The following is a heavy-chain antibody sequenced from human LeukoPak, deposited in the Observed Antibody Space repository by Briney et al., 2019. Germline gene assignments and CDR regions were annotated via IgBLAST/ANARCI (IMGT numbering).Heavy chain of an antibody. J-gene: IGHJ6*03. V-gene: IGHV4-4*09. Sequence: SETLSLTCTVSGGSISIYYWSWIRQPPGKGLEWIGYIYTSGSTNYNPSLKSRVTISVDTSKNQFSLKLSSVTAADTAVYYCARGGSGWPYYYYYYMDVWGKGTTVTVSS. CDR1: GGSISIYY. D-gene: IGHD6-19*01. CDR3: ARGGSGWPYYYYYYMDV. CDR2: IYTSGST.